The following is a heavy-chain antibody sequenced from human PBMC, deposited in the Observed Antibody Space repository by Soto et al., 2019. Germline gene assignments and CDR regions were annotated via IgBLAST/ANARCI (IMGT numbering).Heavy chain of an antibody. CDR1: GYTFTNYD. CDR2: INPNSKNI. J-gene: IGHJ3*02. Sequence: ASVKVSCKASGYTFTNYDVHWVRQATGQGLEWMGWINPNSKNIGYAEKFQGRLTMTRDTSISTDYMELSSLRSEDTAMYYCARGAGSSRDGFDIWGQGTMVPVSS. CDR3: ARGAGSSRDGFDI. V-gene: IGHV1-8*01. D-gene: IGHD1-26*01.